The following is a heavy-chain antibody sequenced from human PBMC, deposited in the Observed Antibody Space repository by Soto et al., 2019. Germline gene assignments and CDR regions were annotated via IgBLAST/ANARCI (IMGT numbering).Heavy chain of an antibody. D-gene: IGHD3-22*01. CDR3: ARTYDGSGPNSGGYGFDI. Sequence: SETLSLTCTVSGVSVSTYYWSWIRQPPWKGLEWIAYIYYSGSTNYNPSLKSRVTISVDTSKNQFSLKLTSVTAADTAVYYCARTYDGSGPNSGGYGFDIWGQGTMVTVSS. J-gene: IGHJ3*02. V-gene: IGHV4-59*02. CDR1: GVSVSTYY. CDR2: IYYSGST.